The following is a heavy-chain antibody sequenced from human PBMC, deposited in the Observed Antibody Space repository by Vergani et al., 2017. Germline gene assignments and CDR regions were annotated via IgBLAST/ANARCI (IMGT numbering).Heavy chain of an antibody. CDR2: IYYSGST. V-gene: IGHV4-59*01. Sequence: QVQLPESGPGLVKPSETLSLTCTVSGGSISSYYWRWLRKPPGKGLEWIGYIYYSGSTNYNPSLKSRVTISVDTSKNQISLKLSSVTAADTAVSYCARADGDYFDYWGQGTLVTVSS. CDR1: GGSISSYY. J-gene: IGHJ4*02. D-gene: IGHD4-17*01. CDR3: ARADGDYFDY.